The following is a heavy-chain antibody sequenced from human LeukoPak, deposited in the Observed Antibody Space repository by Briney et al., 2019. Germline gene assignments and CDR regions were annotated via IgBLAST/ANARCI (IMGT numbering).Heavy chain of an antibody. J-gene: IGHJ4*02. Sequence: SETLSLTCTVSGGSVSSGSSFWSWIRQPPGKGLEWIGYIYHSGNTNYNPSLKSRVTKSVDTSKSQLSLKLNSVTAADTAVYYCARDRNYYDSSGYYFANWGQGTLVTVSS. V-gene: IGHV4-61*01. CDR3: ARDRNYYDSSGYYFAN. CDR2: IYHSGNT. CDR1: GGSVSSGSSF. D-gene: IGHD3-22*01.